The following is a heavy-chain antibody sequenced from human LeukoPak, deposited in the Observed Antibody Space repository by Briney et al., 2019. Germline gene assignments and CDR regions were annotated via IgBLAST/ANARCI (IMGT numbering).Heavy chain of an antibody. D-gene: IGHD6-19*01. Sequence: PSETPSLTCTVSGGSISSYYWSWIRQPPGKGLEWIGYIYYSGSTNYNPSLKSRVTISVDTSKNQFSLKLSSVTAADTAVYYCARGLGILAVAGRNYFDYWGQGTLVTVSS. CDR2: IYYSGST. CDR3: ARGLGILAVAGRNYFDY. CDR1: GGSISSYY. J-gene: IGHJ4*02. V-gene: IGHV4-59*08.